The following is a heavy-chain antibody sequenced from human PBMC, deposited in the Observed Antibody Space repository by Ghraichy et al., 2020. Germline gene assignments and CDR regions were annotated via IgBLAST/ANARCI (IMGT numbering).Heavy chain of an antibody. D-gene: IGHD3-3*01. CDR1: GGSFSGYY. Sequence: SETLSLTCAVYGGSFSGYYWSWIRQPPGKGLEWIGEINHSGSTNYNPSLKSRVTISVDTSKNQFSLKLSSVTAADTAVYYCARGWSGSGYWGQGTLVTVSS. CDR3: ARGWSGSGY. V-gene: IGHV4-34*01. J-gene: IGHJ4*02. CDR2: INHSGST.